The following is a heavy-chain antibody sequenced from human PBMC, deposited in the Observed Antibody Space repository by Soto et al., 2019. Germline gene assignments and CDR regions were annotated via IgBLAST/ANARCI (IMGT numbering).Heavy chain of an antibody. Sequence: GGSLRLSCAASGFTFSSYAMHWVRQAPGKGLEWVAVISYDGSNKYYADSVKGRFTISRDNSKNTLYLQMNSLRAEDTAVYYCARDSYYYDSSGYYGMDVWGQGTTVTVSS. J-gene: IGHJ6*02. D-gene: IGHD3-22*01. CDR1: GFTFSSYA. CDR2: ISYDGSNK. CDR3: ARDSYYYDSSGYYGMDV. V-gene: IGHV3-30-3*01.